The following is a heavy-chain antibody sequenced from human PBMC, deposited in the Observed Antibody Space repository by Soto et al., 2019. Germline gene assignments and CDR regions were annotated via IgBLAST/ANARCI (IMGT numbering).Heavy chain of an antibody. V-gene: IGHV3-21*01. D-gene: IGHD2-15*01. CDR3: ARDCSGGSCYSGMDV. CDR2: ISSSGYI. Sequence: PGGSLRLSCAASGFNFNSYTINWVRQAPGKRLEWLSSISSSGYIFSTDSVRGRFTISRDNAKNSVYLQINSLRAEDTAVYFCARDCSGGSCYSGMDVWGQVTTVTVSS. CDR1: GFNFNSYT. J-gene: IGHJ6*02.